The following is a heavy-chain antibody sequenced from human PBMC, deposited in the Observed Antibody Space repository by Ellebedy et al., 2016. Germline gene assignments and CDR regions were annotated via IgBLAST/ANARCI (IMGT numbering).Heavy chain of an antibody. CDR3: ARDPDYSSGPGGMDV. V-gene: IGHV1-69*13. J-gene: IGHJ6*02. CDR2: IIPIFGTA. Sequence: SVKVSXKASRGTFSSYAISWVRQAPGQGLEWMGGIIPIFGTANYAQKFQGRVTITADESTSTAYMELSSLRSEDTAVYYCARDPDYSSGPGGMDVWGQGTTVTVSS. D-gene: IGHD6-19*01. CDR1: RGTFSSYA.